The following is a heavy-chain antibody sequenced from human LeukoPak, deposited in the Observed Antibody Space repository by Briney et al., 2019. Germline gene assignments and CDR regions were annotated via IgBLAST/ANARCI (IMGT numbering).Heavy chain of an antibody. CDR3: AKDRLVVVTAAWFDP. CDR2: ISGSGGST. CDR1: GFTFSSYA. J-gene: IGHJ5*02. D-gene: IGHD3-22*01. V-gene: IGHV3-23*01. Sequence: GGSLRLPCAASGFTFSSYAMSWVRQAPGKGLEWVSAISGSGGSTYYADSVKGRFTISRDNSKNTLYLQMNSLRAEDTAVYYCAKDRLVVVTAAWFDPWGQGTLVTVSS.